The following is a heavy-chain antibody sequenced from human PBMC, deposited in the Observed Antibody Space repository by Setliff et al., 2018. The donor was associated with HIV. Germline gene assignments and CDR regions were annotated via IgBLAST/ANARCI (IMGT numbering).Heavy chain of an antibody. CDR1: GYSISTSSW. D-gene: IGHD3-10*01. CDR3: ARGIRMLLDSNRGVYTHDAFDL. V-gene: IGHV4-38-2*02. CDR2: IYHGGSV. J-gene: IGHJ3*01. Sequence: SLTCTVSGYSISTSSWWGWVRQSPGRGLQWIGSIYHGGSVYYNPSLQGRVTISLDRSKNQFSLNMISVTAADSAIYFCARGIRMLLDSNRGVYTHDAFDLWGQGTTVTVSS.